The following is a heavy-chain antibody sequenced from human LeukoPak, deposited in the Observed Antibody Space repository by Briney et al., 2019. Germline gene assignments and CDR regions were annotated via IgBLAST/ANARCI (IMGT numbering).Heavy chain of an antibody. D-gene: IGHD3-16*02. CDR2: ISSSSSYI. CDR3: ARAAYDYVWGSYRTTTTLDY. Sequence: GGSLRLSCAASGFTFSSYSMNWVRQAPGKGLEWVSSISSSSSYIYYADSVKGRFTISRDNAKNSLYLQMNSLRAEDTALYHCARAAYDYVWGSYRTTTTLDYWGQGTLVTVSS. CDR1: GFTFSSYS. J-gene: IGHJ4*02. V-gene: IGHV3-21*04.